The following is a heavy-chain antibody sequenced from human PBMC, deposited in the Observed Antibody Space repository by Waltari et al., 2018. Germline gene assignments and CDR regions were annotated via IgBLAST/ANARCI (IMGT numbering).Heavy chain of an antibody. Sequence: EVHLAESGGGLVQPGRSLRLSCVASGFNFDESAMHWVRQEPGKGLGGLSGINWSSSNIGYADSVKGRFTISRDNAKNSLYLQINSLRTEDTAFYYCAKDAFGNSLGGVFDYWGQGTLVTVSS. J-gene: IGHJ4*02. D-gene: IGHD3-3*01. CDR3: AKDAFGNSLGGVFDY. CDR2: INWSSSNI. V-gene: IGHV3-9*01. CDR1: GFNFDESA.